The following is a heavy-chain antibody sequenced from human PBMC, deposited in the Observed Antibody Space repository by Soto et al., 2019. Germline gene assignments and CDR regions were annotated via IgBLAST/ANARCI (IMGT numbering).Heavy chain of an antibody. CDR1: GFTFNTYA. CDR2: ISGNGGST. V-gene: IGHV3-23*01. CDR3: AKESVSSFWYFDY. J-gene: IGHJ4*02. D-gene: IGHD3-3*01. Sequence: EVQLLESGGGLVQPGGSLRLSCAASGFTFNTYAMSWVRQAPGKGLEWVSIISGNGGSTYYENSVKGRFTISRDNSKNTLYTQMNRLRAEDADEYYGAKESVSSFWYFDYWGQGTLATVSS.